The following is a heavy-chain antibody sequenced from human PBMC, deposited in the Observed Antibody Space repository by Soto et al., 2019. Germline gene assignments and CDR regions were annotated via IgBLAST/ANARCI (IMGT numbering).Heavy chain of an antibody. J-gene: IGHJ5*02. CDR3: ARDVLAAFNWFDP. CDR2: ISYDGRNK. V-gene: IGHV3-30*04. Sequence: WVRKPPGKGLEWVAVISYDGRNKYYADSVKGRFTISRDNAKNSLYLQMNSLRAEDTAVYYCARDVLAAFNWFDPWGQGTLVTVSS. D-gene: IGHD6-13*01.